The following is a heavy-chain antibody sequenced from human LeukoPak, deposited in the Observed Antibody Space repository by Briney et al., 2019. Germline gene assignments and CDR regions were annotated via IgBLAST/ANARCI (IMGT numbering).Heavy chain of an antibody. CDR3: ARKRGVGVDTNAFDM. Sequence: ASVKVSCKASGYTITRYYMHWVRQAPGQGLEWMGWINANNDGSVYAQKFQGRVTMTRDTSINTANRELSRLRSDDTAVYYFARKRGVGVDTNAFDMWGQGTMVTVSS. J-gene: IGHJ3*02. V-gene: IGHV1-2*02. D-gene: IGHD3-3*01. CDR2: INANNDGS. CDR1: GYTITRYY.